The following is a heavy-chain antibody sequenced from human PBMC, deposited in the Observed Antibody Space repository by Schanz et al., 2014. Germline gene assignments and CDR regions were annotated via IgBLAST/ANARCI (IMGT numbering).Heavy chain of an antibody. Sequence: QVQLAQSGAEVKKPGSSMKVSCKASGGTFNSYTINWVRQAPGQGLEWMGRIIPILGIANYAQKFQGRVTFTADKSTSTAYMELSSLRSEDTAVYYCARLGTGMAVAGSVIDSYYYYMDVWGEGTTVTVSS. CDR2: IIPILGIA. CDR1: GGTFNSYT. J-gene: IGHJ6*03. CDR3: ARLGTGMAVAGSVIDSYYYYMDV. D-gene: IGHD6-19*01. V-gene: IGHV1-69*02.